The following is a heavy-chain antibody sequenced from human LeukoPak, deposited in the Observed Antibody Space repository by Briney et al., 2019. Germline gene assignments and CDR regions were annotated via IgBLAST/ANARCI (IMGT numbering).Heavy chain of an antibody. Sequence: GGSLRLSCAASGFTFSSYAMTWVRQAPGKGLEWVSTISGGGGSTYYADSVKGRFTISRDNSKNTLYLQVNSLRAEDTAVYYCAKGGKWDVTPFDYWGQGTLVTVSS. J-gene: IGHJ4*02. CDR2: ISGGGGST. CDR1: GFTFSSYA. CDR3: AKGGKWDVTPFDY. D-gene: IGHD1-26*01. V-gene: IGHV3-23*01.